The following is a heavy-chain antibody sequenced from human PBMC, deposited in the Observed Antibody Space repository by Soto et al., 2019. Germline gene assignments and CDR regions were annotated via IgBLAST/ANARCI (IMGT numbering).Heavy chain of an antibody. D-gene: IGHD1-26*01. J-gene: IGHJ4*02. Sequence: PSETLSLTCTVSGGSISSYYWSWIRQPPGKGLEWIGYIYYSGSTNYNPSLKSRVTISVDTSKNQFSLKLSSVTAADTAVYYCAREYPVHSAYFDYRGQRIPVTVSS. V-gene: IGHV4-59*01. CDR1: GGSISSYY. CDR3: AREYPVHSAYFDY. CDR2: IYYSGST.